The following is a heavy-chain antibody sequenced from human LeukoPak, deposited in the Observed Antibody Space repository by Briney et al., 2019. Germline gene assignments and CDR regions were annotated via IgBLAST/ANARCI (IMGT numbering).Heavy chain of an antibody. CDR2: INHSGST. V-gene: IGHV4-34*01. J-gene: IGHJ4*02. Sequence: SETLSLTCAVYGGSFSGYYWSWIRQPPGKGLEWIGEINHSGSTNYNPSLKSRVTISVGTSKNQFSLKVSSVTAADTGVYYCARGRGNDNWGQGTLVTVSS. D-gene: IGHD3-10*01. CDR1: GGSFSGYY. CDR3: ARGRGNDN.